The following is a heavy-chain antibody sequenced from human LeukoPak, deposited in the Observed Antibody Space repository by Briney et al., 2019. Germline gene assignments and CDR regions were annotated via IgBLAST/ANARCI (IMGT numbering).Heavy chain of an antibody. CDR2: VSASGGVT. Sequence: GGSLRLSCAASGFTFSSYAMSWVRQAPGKGLEWVSGVSASGGVTYSAESVRGRFTISRDNSKNTLYLQMNSLRVDDTAAYYCATISGSFEYLDYWGQGTLVTVSS. J-gene: IGHJ4*02. CDR1: GFTFSSYA. V-gene: IGHV3-23*01. CDR3: ATISGSFEYLDY. D-gene: IGHD1-26*01.